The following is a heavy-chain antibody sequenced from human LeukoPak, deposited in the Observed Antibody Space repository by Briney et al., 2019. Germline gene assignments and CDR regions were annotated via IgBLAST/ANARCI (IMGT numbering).Heavy chain of an antibody. V-gene: IGHV3-23*01. CDR3: AKLPPNPSDILTGFFDY. D-gene: IGHD3-9*01. Sequence: PGGSLRLSCAASGFTFSSYAMSWVRQAPGKGLEWVSAISGSGGSTYYADSVKGRFTISRDNSKNTLYLQMNSLRAEDTAVYYCAKLPPNPSDILTGFFDYWGQGTLVTVSS. CDR2: ISGSGGST. CDR1: GFTFSSYA. J-gene: IGHJ4*02.